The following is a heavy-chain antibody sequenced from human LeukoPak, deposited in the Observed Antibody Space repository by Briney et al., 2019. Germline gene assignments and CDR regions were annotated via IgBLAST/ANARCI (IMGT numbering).Heavy chain of an antibody. Sequence: GGSLRLSCAASGLTFSSYAMSWVRQGPGRGLEWVSAISGNGASTYYADSVKGRFTISRDNSKNTLYLQMNSLRAEDTAVYYCAKDGYSSGRVGLDYWGQGTLVTVSS. J-gene: IGHJ4*02. D-gene: IGHD6-19*01. CDR3: AKDGYSSGRVGLDY. CDR2: ISGNGAST. CDR1: GLTFSSYA. V-gene: IGHV3-23*01.